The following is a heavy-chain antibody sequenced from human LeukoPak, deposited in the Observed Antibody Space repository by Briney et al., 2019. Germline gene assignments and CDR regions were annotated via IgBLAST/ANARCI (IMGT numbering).Heavy chain of an antibody. CDR2: ISSSGSTI. J-gene: IGHJ5*02. V-gene: IGHV3-48*04. D-gene: IGHD1-26*01. Sequence: PGGSLRLSCAASGFTFSSYWMSWVRQAPGKGLEWVSYISSSGSTIYYADSVKGRFTISRDNAKNSLYLQMNSLRAEDTAVYYCASNLSGSYYNWFDPWGQGTLVTVSS. CDR3: ASNLSGSYYNWFDP. CDR1: GFTFSSYW.